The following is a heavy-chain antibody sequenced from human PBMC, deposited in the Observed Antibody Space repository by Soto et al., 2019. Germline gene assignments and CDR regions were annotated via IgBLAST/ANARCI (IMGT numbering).Heavy chain of an antibody. CDR3: AGLGTTVPPFGY. V-gene: IGHV4-4*02. Sequence: QVQLQESGPELVKPSATLSLTCAVSGDSISSDNWWNWVRQPPGRGPEWIGEIYHSGSTNYNPSLKSRVTISVDKSKNQFSLKLTSVTAADTAVYYCAGLGTTVPPFGYWGQGTLVTVS. CDR1: GDSISSDNW. D-gene: IGHD1-7*01. J-gene: IGHJ4*02. CDR2: IYHSGST.